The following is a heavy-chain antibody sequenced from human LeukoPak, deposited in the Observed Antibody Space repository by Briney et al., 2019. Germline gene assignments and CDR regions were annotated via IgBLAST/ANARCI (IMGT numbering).Heavy chain of an antibody. CDR2: ISQSGSTI. CDR1: GFRFNTYW. V-gene: IGHV3-48*01. J-gene: IGHJ4*02. CDR3: ARFISSSQKYFDY. D-gene: IGHD6-6*01. Sequence: PGGSLRLSCAASGFRFNTYWMSWVRQAPGKGLEWLSYISQSGSTIYYRDSVKGRFTISKDNGKNSVFLQMNSLRAEDTAVYYCARFISSSQKYFDYWGQGTVVTVSS.